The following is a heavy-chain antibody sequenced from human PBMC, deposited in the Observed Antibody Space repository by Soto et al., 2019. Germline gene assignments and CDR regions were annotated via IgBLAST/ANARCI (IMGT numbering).Heavy chain of an antibody. Sequence: SVKVSCKASGGTFSSYTISWVRQAPGQGLEWMGRIIPILGIANYAQKFQGRVTITADKSTSTAYMELSSLRSEDTAVYYCAISAGYYYGSGSYGWFDPWGQGTLVTVSS. J-gene: IGHJ5*02. D-gene: IGHD3-10*01. CDR3: AISAGYYYGSGSYGWFDP. CDR1: GGTFSSYT. CDR2: IIPILGIA. V-gene: IGHV1-69*02.